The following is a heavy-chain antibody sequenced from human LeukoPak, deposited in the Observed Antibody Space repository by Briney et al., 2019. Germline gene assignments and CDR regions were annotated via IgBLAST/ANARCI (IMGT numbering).Heavy chain of an antibody. CDR1: GFTFSSYS. CDR3: ARTGGDQDTFWSSGWYFDL. J-gene: IGHJ2*01. Sequence: GGSLRLSCAASGFTFSSYSMNWVRQAPGKGLEWVSSISSSSSYIYYADSVKGRFTISRDNSKNTLYLQMNSLRAEDTAVYYCARTGGDQDTFWSSGWYFDLWGRGTLVTVSS. D-gene: IGHD3-3*01. V-gene: IGHV3-21*04. CDR2: ISSSSSYI.